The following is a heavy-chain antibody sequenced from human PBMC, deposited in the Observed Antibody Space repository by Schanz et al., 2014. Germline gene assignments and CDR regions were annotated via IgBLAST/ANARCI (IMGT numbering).Heavy chain of an antibody. CDR3: VTEKRMESGTWAKAFDI. CDR1: NYIFTKYY. D-gene: IGHD3-3*01. CDR2: INPYYDTI. Sequence: QVQLVQSGAEVKKPGASVKLSCKASNYIFTKYYIHCVRQAPGQGLEWMGLINPYYDTIDYAKKFQGRFTMTRDTSTTTVYMELSSLRSDDTAMYYCVTEKRMESGTWAKAFDIWGQGTWVTVSS. V-gene: IGHV1-46*01. J-gene: IGHJ3*02.